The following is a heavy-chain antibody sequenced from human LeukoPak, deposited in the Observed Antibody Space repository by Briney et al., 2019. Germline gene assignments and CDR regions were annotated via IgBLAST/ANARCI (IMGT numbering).Heavy chain of an antibody. CDR1: GGSISSYY. CDR3: AREGGSYRPLDY. V-gene: IGHV4-59*01. J-gene: IGHJ4*02. CDR2: IYYSGGT. Sequence: SETLSLTCTVSGGSISSYYWSWIRQPPGKGLEWIGYIYYSGGTNYNPSLNSRVTISVDTSKNQFSLNLSSVTAADTAVYYCAREGGSYRPLDYSGQGTLVTVSS. D-gene: IGHD3-16*02.